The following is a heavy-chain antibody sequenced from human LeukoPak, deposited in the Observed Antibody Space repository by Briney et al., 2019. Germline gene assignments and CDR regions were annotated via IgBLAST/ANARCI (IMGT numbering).Heavy chain of an antibody. CDR2: ISGSGGST. Sequence: GGSLRLSCAASGFTFSDYAMSWVRQAPGRGLEWVSLISGSGGSTYYADSMKGRFTISRDNSKNTLYLQMNSLRAEDTAVYYCASGQYSGSYYRWGQGTLVTVSS. CDR1: GFTFSDYA. D-gene: IGHD1-26*01. CDR3: ASGQYSGSYYR. V-gene: IGHV3-23*01. J-gene: IGHJ4*02.